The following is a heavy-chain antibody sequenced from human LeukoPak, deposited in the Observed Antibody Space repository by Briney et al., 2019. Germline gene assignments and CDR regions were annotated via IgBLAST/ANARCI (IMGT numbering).Heavy chain of an antibody. V-gene: IGHV1-18*01. CDR1: GYTFTSYG. CDR2: ISAYNGNT. J-gene: IGHJ4*02. Sequence: ASVTVSCKASGYTFTSYGISWVRQAPGQGLEWMGWISAYNGNTNYAQKLQGRVTMTTDTSTSTAYMELRSLRSDDTAVYYCARDVAAAGLEPFDYWGQGTLVTVSS. D-gene: IGHD6-13*01. CDR3: ARDVAAAGLEPFDY.